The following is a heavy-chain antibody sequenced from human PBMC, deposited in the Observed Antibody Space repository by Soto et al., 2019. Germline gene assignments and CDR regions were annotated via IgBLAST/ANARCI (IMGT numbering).Heavy chain of an antibody. D-gene: IGHD6-19*01. V-gene: IGHV3-21*01. CDR1: GFTFSSYS. CDR3: ARPAVAGTSRAQLGLNY. J-gene: IGHJ4*02. Sequence: GGSLRLSCAASGFTFSSYSMNWVRQAPGKGLEWVSSISSSSSYIYYADSVKGRFTISRDNAKNSLYLQMNSLRAEDTAVYYCARPAVAGTSRAQLGLNYWGQGTLVTVSS. CDR2: ISSSSSYI.